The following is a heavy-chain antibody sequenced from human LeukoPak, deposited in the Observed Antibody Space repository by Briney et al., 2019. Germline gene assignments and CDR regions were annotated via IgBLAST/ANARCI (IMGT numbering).Heavy chain of an antibody. Sequence: PSETLSLTCTVSGGSISSGDYYWSWIRQPPGKGLEWIGYIYYSGSTYYNPSLKSRVTISVDTSKNQFSLKLSSMTAADTAVYYCAREASPTLLWFGENWFDPWGQGTLVTVSS. CDR1: GGSISSGDYY. CDR2: IYYSGST. D-gene: IGHD3-10*01. J-gene: IGHJ5*02. V-gene: IGHV4-30-4*01. CDR3: AREASPTLLWFGENWFDP.